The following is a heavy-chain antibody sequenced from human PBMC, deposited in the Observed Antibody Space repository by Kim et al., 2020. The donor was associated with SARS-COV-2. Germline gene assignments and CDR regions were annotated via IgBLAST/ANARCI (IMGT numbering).Heavy chain of an antibody. CDR1: GDSISSSFNN. J-gene: IGHJ4*02. CDR2: VYHSRTT. Sequence: SETLSLTCTVSGDSISSSFNNWCWIRPPTGMGLEGIGSVYHSRTTNASPSLKSPVTVSVDTTKNAFSLKVTSVTAADTAVYFCARVPHASSGYVDCWGQGILVTVSS. V-gene: IGHV4-39*01. CDR3: ARVPHASSGYVDC. D-gene: IGHD3-22*01.